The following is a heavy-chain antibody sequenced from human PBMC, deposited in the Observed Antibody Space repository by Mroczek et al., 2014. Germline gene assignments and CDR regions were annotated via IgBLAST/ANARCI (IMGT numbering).Heavy chain of an antibody. CDR3: ARGAYYDDGLGDYRYEDWFDP. J-gene: IGHJ5*02. V-gene: IGHV3-21*01. CDR2: ISSSSSYI. Sequence: VQLVESGGGLVKPGGSLRLSCAASGFTFSSYSMNWVRQAPGKGLEWVSSISSSSSYIYSADSVKGRFTISRDNAKNSLYLQMNSLRAEDTAVYYCARGAYYDDGLGDYRYEDWFDPVGPGNPGHRL. D-gene: IGHD3-16*02. CDR1: GFTFSSYS.